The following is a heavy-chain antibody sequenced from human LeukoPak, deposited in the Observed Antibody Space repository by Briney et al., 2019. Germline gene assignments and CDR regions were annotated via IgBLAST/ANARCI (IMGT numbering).Heavy chain of an antibody. CDR1: GFTFDDYA. D-gene: IGHD6-13*01. Sequence: GGSLRLSCAASGFTFDDYAMHWVRQAPGKGLEWVSAISGSGGSTHYADSVKGRFTISRDNSKNTLYLQMNSLRAEDTAVYYCAKFLGAAASDAFDIWGQGTMVTVSS. J-gene: IGHJ3*02. V-gene: IGHV3-23*01. CDR3: AKFLGAAASDAFDI. CDR2: ISGSGGST.